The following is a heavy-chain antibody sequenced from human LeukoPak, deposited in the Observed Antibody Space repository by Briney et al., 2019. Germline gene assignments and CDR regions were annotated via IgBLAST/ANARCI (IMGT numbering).Heavy chain of an antibody. CDR2: FYYSGST. Sequence: SETLSLTCTVCGGSISSYFWSCLREPPGKGVEWRGYFYYSGSTNYDPSLNSRVTISVDTTKNQFSLKLSSVTAADTAVYYCARAPLGRSGYYPDYWGQGTLVTVSS. CDR3: ARAPLGRSGYYPDY. CDR1: GGSISSYF. V-gene: IGHV4-59*01. J-gene: IGHJ4*02. D-gene: IGHD3-22*01.